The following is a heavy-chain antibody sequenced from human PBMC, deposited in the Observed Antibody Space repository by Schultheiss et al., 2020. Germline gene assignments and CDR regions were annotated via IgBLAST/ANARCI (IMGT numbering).Heavy chain of an antibody. CDR1: GGSISSSSYY. CDR2: IYYSGST. Sequence: SETLSLTCTVSGGSISSSSYYWGWIRQPPGKGLEWIGSIYYSGSTYYNPSLKSRVTISVDTSKNQFSLKLSSVTAADTAVYYCARRYSSSWFKGHAFDIWGQGTMVTVSS. CDR3: ARRYSSSWFKGHAFDI. J-gene: IGHJ3*02. D-gene: IGHD6-13*01. V-gene: IGHV4-39*01.